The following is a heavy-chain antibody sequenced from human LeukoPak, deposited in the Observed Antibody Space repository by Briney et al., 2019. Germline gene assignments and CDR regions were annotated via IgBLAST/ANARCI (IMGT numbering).Heavy chain of an antibody. V-gene: IGHV3-11*04. CDR3: ARVGGDPPDYYYGMDV. Sequence: KAGGSLRLSCAASGFTVSDQYMSWIRQAPGKGLERVSYISNSGSTIYCADSVKGRFTISRDNAKNSLYLQMDSLRAEDTAVYYCARVGGDPPDYYYGMDVWGQGTTVTVSS. CDR2: ISNSGSTI. D-gene: IGHD3-16*01. J-gene: IGHJ6*02. CDR1: GFTVSDQY.